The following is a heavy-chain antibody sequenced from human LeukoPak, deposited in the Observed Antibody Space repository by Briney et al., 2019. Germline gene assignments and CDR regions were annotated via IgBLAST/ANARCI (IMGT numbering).Heavy chain of an antibody. V-gene: IGHV4-39*01. D-gene: IGHD3-16*01. Sequence: SETLSLTCAVYGGSFSGYYWGWIRQPPGKGLEWIGSIYYSGSTYYNPSLKSRVTISVDTSKNQFSLKLSSVTAADTAVYYCARQYKVYYDYVWGSPNYFDYWGQGTLVTVSS. CDR3: ARQYKVYYDYVWGSPNYFDY. J-gene: IGHJ4*02. CDR2: IYYSGST. CDR1: GGSFSGYY.